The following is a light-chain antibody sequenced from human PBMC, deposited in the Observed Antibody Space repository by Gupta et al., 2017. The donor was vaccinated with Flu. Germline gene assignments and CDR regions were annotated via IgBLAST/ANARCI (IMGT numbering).Light chain of an antibody. Sequence: SYELTQPLSVSVDLGQTATITCGGNSFGSQNVNWYQQKPGQAPVLVIYRDSDRPSGIPERVSGSVSGNTATLTISRAQVGDEADYFCQVWASGTVVFGGGTKLTVL. V-gene: IGLV3-9*01. CDR2: RDS. J-gene: IGLJ2*01. CDR3: QVWASGTVV. CDR1: SFGSQN.